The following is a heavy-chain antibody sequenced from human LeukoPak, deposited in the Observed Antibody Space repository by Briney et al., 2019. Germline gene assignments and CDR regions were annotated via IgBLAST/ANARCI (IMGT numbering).Heavy chain of an antibody. J-gene: IGHJ6*04. Sequence: GGSLRLSCAASGFTFDDYAMHWVRQAPGKGLEWVSLISWDGGSTYHADSVKGRFTISRDNSRHTLYLQMNSLGAEDTALYYCAKDKEYSGFGPILSGYYYGMDVWGKGTTVTVSS. CDR3: AKDKEYSGFGPILSGYYYGMDV. D-gene: IGHD5-12*01. V-gene: IGHV3-43D*04. CDR2: ISWDGGST. CDR1: GFTFDDYA.